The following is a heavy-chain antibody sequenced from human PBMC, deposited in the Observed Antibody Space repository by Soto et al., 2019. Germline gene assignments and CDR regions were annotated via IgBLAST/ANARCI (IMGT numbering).Heavy chain of an antibody. D-gene: IGHD3-3*01. CDR3: ARAHDFWSGFSGVMDV. CDR2: IYYSGST. J-gene: IGHJ6*02. CDR1: GGSISSYY. V-gene: IGHV4-59*01. Sequence: SETLSLTCTVSGGSISSYYWSWIRQPPGEGLEWIGYIYYSGSTNYNPSLKSRVTISVDTSKNQFSLKLSSVTAADTAVYYCARAHDFWSGFSGVMDVWGQGTTVTVSS.